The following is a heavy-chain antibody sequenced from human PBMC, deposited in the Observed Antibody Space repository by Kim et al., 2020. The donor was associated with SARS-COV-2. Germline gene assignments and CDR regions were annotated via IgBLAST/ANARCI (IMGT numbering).Heavy chain of an antibody. CDR3: AKVVSSSWSEEGVDY. Sequence: GGSLRLSCAASGFTFDDYAMHWVRQAPGKGLEWVSGISWNSGSIGYADSVKGRFTISRDNAKNSLYLQMNSLRAEDTALYYCAKVVSSSWSEEGVDYWG. D-gene: IGHD6-13*01. CDR2: ISWNSGSI. V-gene: IGHV3-9*01. CDR1: GFTFDDYA. J-gene: IGHJ4*01.